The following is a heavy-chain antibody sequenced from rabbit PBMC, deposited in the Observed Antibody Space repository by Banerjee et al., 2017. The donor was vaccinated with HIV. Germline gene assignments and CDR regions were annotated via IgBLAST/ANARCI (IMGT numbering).Heavy chain of an antibody. V-gene: IGHV1S7*01. J-gene: IGHJ4*01. CDR3: ARIDPRYYSSDWDYFNL. Sequence: QLKETGGGLVQAGGSLTLTWKASGFDFSSYYMNWVRQAPGKGLEWIGRIYAGKGSSDYANWVNGRFTISSDSAQNTVDLQMNSLTAADTATYFCARIDPRYYSSDWDYFNLWGPGPLVTV. CDR1: GFDFSSYY. CDR2: IYAGKGSS. D-gene: IGHD4-1*01.